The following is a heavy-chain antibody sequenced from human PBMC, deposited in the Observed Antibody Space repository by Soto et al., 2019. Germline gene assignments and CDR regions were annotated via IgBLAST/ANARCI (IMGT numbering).Heavy chain of an antibody. CDR2: ISAYNGNT. V-gene: IGHV1-18*01. Sequence: ASVKVSCKASGYTFTSYGISWVRQAPGQGLEWMGWISAYNGNTNYAQKLQGRVTMTTDTSTSTAYMELRSLRSDDTAVYYCARDREVLSLVVVVAAAYFDYWGQGTLVTVSS. CDR3: ARDREVLSLVVVVAAAYFDY. J-gene: IGHJ4*02. CDR1: GYTFTSYG. D-gene: IGHD2-15*01.